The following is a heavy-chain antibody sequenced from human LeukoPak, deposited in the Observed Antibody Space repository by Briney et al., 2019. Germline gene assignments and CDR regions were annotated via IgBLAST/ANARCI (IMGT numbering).Heavy chain of an antibody. J-gene: IGHJ4*02. Sequence: GGSLRLSCAASGFTFSSYGMRWVRQAPGKGLEWVAFIRYDGSNKYYADSVKGRFTISRDNSKNTLYLQMNSLRAEDTAVYYCASTVRFGELTLDYWGQGTLVTVSS. V-gene: IGHV3-30*02. CDR1: GFTFSSYG. CDR3: ASTVRFGELTLDY. D-gene: IGHD3-10*01. CDR2: IRYDGSNK.